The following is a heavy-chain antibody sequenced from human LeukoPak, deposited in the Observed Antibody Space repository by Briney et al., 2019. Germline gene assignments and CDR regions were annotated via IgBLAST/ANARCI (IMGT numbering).Heavy chain of an antibody. Sequence: PGGSLRLSCAASGFTFSSYWMSWVRQAPGKGLEWVANIKQDGSEKYYVDSVRGRFTISRDNAKNSLYLQMNSLRAEDTAVYYCARSDTAMVNAFDIWGQGTMVTVSS. CDR3: ARSDTAMVNAFDI. D-gene: IGHD5-18*01. CDR2: IKQDGSEK. V-gene: IGHV3-7*01. CDR1: GFTFSSYW. J-gene: IGHJ3*02.